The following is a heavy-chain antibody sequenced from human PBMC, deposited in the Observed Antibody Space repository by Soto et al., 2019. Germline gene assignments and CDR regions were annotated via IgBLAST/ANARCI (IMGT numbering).Heavy chain of an antibody. D-gene: IGHD3-22*01. CDR1: GDSISSSTYY. CDR3: ARQSYDSSDYFDY. V-gene: IGHV4-39*01. J-gene: IGHJ4*02. CDR2: IYYSGTT. Sequence: QVQLQESGPGLVKPSETLSLTCTVSGDSISSSTYYWGWILQPPGQGLEWIGSIYYSGTTYYNPSLNSRVTISVDTSRIHFSLKLISVTAGSTAVYYCARQSYDSSDYFDYWGQGTLVTVSS.